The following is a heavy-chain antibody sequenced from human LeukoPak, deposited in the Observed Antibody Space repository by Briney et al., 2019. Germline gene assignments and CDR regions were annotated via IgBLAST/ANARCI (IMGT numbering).Heavy chain of an antibody. CDR3: ARGYYGSGSYYNTTNWFDP. D-gene: IGHD3-10*01. Sequence: EASVKVSCKASGGTFSSYAISWVRQAPGQGLEWMGGIIPIFGTANYAQKFQGRVTITADESTSTAYMELSGLRSEDTAVYYCARGYYGSGSYYNTTNWFDPWGQGTLVTVSS. CDR1: GGTFSSYA. V-gene: IGHV1-69*13. J-gene: IGHJ5*02. CDR2: IIPIFGTA.